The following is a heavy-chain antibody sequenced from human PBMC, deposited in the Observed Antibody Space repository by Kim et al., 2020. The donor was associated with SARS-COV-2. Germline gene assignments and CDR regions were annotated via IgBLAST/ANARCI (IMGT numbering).Heavy chain of an antibody. CDR3: ARGKPKYNWNYGPNLQTQVVRVKQNRYWYFDL. CDR1: GGSFSGYY. CDR2: INHSGST. V-gene: IGHV4-34*01. D-gene: IGHD1-7*01. Sequence: SETLSLTCAVYGGSFSGYYWSWIRQPPGKGLEWIGEINHSGSTNYNPSLKSRVTISVDTSKNQFSLKLSSVTAADTAVYYCARGKPKYNWNYGPNLQTQVVRVKQNRYWYFDLWGRGTLVTVSS. J-gene: IGHJ2*01.